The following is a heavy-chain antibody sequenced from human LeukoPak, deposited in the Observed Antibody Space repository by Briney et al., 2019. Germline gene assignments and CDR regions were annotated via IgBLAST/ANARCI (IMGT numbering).Heavy chain of an antibody. J-gene: IGHJ4*02. D-gene: IGHD6-13*01. CDR2: ISAYNGNT. CDR1: GYTFTSYG. CDR3: ATSAAAGPRFFGLPGGRGYYFDY. V-gene: IGHV1-18*01. Sequence: GASVKVSCKASGYTFTSYGISWVRQAPGQGLEWMGWISAYNGNTNYAQKLQGRVTMTTDTSTSTAYMELRSLRSDDTAVYYCATSAAAGPRFFGLPGGRGYYFDYWGQGTLVTVSS.